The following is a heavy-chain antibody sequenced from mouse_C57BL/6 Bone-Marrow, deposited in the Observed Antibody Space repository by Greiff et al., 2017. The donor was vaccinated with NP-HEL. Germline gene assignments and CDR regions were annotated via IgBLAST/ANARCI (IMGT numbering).Heavy chain of an antibody. J-gene: IGHJ1*03. CDR1: GYAFSSSW. Sequence: VQLQQSGPELVKPGASVKISCKASGYAFSSSWMNWVKQRPGKGLEGIGRIYPGDGDTNYNGKFKGKATLTADKSSSTAYMQLSSLTSEDSAVYFCARSPYYYGSNWYFDVWGTGTTVTVSS. CDR2: IYPGDGDT. D-gene: IGHD1-1*01. CDR3: ARSPYYYGSNWYFDV. V-gene: IGHV1-82*01.